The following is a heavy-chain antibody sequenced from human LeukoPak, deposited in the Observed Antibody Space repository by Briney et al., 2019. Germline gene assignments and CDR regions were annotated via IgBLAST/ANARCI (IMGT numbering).Heavy chain of an antibody. V-gene: IGHV3-15*01. CDR2: IKSKTDGGTT. CDR1: GFTFSNAW. CDR3: TSNFGYYYGMDV. D-gene: IGHD3-10*01. Sequence: GGSLRLSCAASGFTFSNAWMSWVRQAPGKGLEWVGRIKSKTDGGTTDYAAPVKGRFTISRDDSKNTLYLPMNSLKTEDTAVYYCTSNFGYYYGMDVWGQGTTVTVS. J-gene: IGHJ6*02.